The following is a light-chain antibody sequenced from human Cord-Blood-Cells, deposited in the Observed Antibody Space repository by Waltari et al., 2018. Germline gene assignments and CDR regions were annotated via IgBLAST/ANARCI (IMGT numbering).Light chain of an antibody. CDR1: QSVSRY. CDR3: QQYKNWPLPT. CDR2: GAS. V-gene: IGKV3-15*01. Sequence: IVLTQSPATLTVSPGERATLSCRASQSVSRYSAWYQQKPGQAPRLLIYGASTRATGIPARFSGSGSRTEFTLSISSLQSEYFAVYHCQQYKNWPLPTFGPGTKVDIK. J-gene: IGKJ3*01.